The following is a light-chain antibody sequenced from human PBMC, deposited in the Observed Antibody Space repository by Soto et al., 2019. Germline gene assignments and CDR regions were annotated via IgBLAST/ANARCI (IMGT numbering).Light chain of an antibody. Sequence: EIVLTQSPGTLSLSPGERATLSCRASQSVSSSHLAWYYQKPGQAPRLLIYAASSRATGIPDRFSGSGSGTDFTLTISRLEPEDFAVYYCQQCVTSTWTFGRGTKVEIK. CDR1: QSVSSSH. CDR2: AAS. J-gene: IGKJ1*01. V-gene: IGKV3-20*01. CDR3: QQCVTSTWT.